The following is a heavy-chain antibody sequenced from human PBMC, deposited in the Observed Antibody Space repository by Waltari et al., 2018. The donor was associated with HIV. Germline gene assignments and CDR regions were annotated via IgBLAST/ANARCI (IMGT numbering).Heavy chain of an antibody. CDR1: GGSISSYY. V-gene: IGHV4-59*01. CDR2: IYYSGST. D-gene: IGHD3-3*01. J-gene: IGHJ6*02. Sequence: QVQLQESGPGLVKPSETLSLTCTVSGGSISSYYWSWIRQPPGKGLEWIGYIYYSGSTNSNPSLKSRVTISVDTSKNQFSLKLSSVTAADTAVYYCARDRDFWSGHYYYYGMDVWGQGTTVTVSS. CDR3: ARDRDFWSGHYYYYGMDV.